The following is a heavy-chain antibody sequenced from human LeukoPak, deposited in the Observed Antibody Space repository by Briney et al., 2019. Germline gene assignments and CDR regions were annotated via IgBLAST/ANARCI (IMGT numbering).Heavy chain of an antibody. V-gene: IGHV3-30*04. Sequence: GGSLRLSCTASGFTFSIYAMQWVRQAPGKGLEWVAPTLFDGKIQYYADSVKGRFTISRDNSKNTLYLQMNSLRPEDTAMYYCARAAHFYSNAFDIWGQGTMVTVSS. CDR3: ARAAHFYSNAFDI. D-gene: IGHD6-13*01. CDR1: GFTFSIYA. CDR2: TLFDGKIQ. J-gene: IGHJ3*02.